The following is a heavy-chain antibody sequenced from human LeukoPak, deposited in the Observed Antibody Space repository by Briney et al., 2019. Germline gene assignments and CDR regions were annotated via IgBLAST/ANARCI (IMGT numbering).Heavy chain of an antibody. CDR2: ISFSVSTI. V-gene: IGHV3-48*03. Sequence: GGSLRLSCAASGFTFSSYEMNWVRQAPGKGLEWVSYISFSVSTIYYADSVKGRFTISRDNAKNSLYVQMNSLRAEDTALYYCARGENLLSGPYQRAFDHWGQGVLVTVSS. CDR3: ARGENLLSGPYQRAFDH. CDR1: GFTFSSYE. D-gene: IGHD2-2*01. J-gene: IGHJ4*02.